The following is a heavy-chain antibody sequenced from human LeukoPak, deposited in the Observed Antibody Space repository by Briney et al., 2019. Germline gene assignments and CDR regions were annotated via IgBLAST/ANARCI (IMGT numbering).Heavy chain of an antibody. J-gene: IGHJ4*02. D-gene: IGHD3-9*01. V-gene: IGHV1-2*02. Sequence: GASVKVSCKASGYTFTGYYMHWVRQAPGQGLEWMGWINPNSGGTNYAQKFQGRVTMTRDTSISTAYMELSRLRSDDTAVYYCAREPWVRYFDWLSEKKRYFDYWGQGTLVTVSS. CDR1: GYTFTGYY. CDR3: AREPWVRYFDWLSEKKRYFDY. CDR2: INPNSGGT.